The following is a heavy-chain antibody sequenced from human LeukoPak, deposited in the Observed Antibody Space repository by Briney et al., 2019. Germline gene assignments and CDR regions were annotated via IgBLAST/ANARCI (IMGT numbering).Heavy chain of an antibody. J-gene: IGHJ4*02. D-gene: IGHD5-24*01. CDR2: IIPIFGTA. CDR1: GGTFSSYA. CDR3: ARLERRRDY. V-gene: IGHV1-69*05. Sequence: ASVKVSCKASGGTFSSYAISWVRLAPGQGLEWMGGIIPIFGTANYAQKFQGRVTMTRNTSISTAYMELSSLRSEDTAVYYCARLERRRDYWGQGTLVTVSS.